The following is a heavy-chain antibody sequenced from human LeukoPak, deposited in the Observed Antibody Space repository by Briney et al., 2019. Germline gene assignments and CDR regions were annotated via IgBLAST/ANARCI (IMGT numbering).Heavy chain of an antibody. CDR3: VREAYYGSASDYNDAFEI. D-gene: IGHD3-10*01. V-gene: IGHV3-30*02. CDR2: IRYDGSNK. J-gene: IGHJ3*02. Sequence: GGSLRLSCAASGFTFSSYGIHWVRQAPGKGLEWVAFIRYDGSNKDYADSVKGRFSISRDNSKNTLYLQMNSLRVEDTAVYYCVREAYYGSASDYNDAFEIWGQGTMVTVSS. CDR1: GFTFSSYG.